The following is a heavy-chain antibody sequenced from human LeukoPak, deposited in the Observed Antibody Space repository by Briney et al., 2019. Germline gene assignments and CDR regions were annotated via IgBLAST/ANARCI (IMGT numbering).Heavy chain of an antibody. J-gene: IGHJ6*02. D-gene: IGHD3-10*01. CDR3: ARGGGYYGSGSLHYYYYGMDV. CDR1: GFTFDDHV. Sequence: GRSLRLSCAASGFTFDDHVMHWVRQVPGKGLEWVSYISSSGNTIYYADSVKGRFTISRDNAKNSLYLQMNSLRAEDTAVYYCARGGGYYGSGSLHYYYYGMDVWGQGTTVTVSS. CDR2: ISSSGNTI. V-gene: IGHV3-48*03.